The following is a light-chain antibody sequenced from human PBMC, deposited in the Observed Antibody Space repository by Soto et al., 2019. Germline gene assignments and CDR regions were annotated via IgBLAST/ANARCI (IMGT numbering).Light chain of an antibody. CDR1: QSVSSN. CDR3: QQYNNRPWT. V-gene: IGKV3-15*01. Sequence: ETVMTQSPATLSVSPGERATLSCRASQSVSSNLAWYHQKPGQAPRLLMYGASTRATGIPAMFSGSGSGTEFTLSISSLQSEDFAVYYCQQYNNRPWTFGQGTKVDIK. J-gene: IGKJ1*01. CDR2: GAS.